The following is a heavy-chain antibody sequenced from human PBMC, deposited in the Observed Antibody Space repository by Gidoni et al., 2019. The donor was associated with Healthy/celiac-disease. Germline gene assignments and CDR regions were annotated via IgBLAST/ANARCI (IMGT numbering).Heavy chain of an antibody. D-gene: IGHD3-3*01. V-gene: IGHV3-15*01. CDR1: GFTCSNAW. CDR3: TTSDYDFWSGYGYYYYGMDV. CDR2: IKSKTDGGTT. Sequence: EVPLVESGGGLVKPGGSLRLSCAASGFTCSNAWMRWVRQAPGKGLEWVGRIKSKTDGGTTDYAAPVTGRFTISRDDSKNTLYLQMNSLKTEDTAVYYCTTSDYDFWSGYGYYYYGMDVWGQGTTVTVSS. J-gene: IGHJ6*02.